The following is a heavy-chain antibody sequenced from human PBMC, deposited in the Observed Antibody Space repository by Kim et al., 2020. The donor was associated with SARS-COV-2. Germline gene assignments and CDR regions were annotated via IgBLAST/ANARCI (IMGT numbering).Heavy chain of an antibody. V-gene: IGHV4-59*08. J-gene: IGHJ5*02. D-gene: IGHD3-10*01. Sequence: TNTHPPPKSRGTIPVDTSRNQFSRKLSSVTAADTAVYYCARRVGAGWFDPWGQGTLVTVSS. CDR2: T. CDR3: ARRVGAGWFDP.